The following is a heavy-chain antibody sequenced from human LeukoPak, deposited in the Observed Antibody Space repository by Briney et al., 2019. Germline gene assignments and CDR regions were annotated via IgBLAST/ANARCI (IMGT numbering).Heavy chain of an antibody. Sequence: PGGSLRLSCAASGFTFDDYAMHWVRQAPGKGLEWVSGISWNSGSIGYADSVKGRFTISRDNAKNSLYLQMNSLRAEDTALYYCAKESYSSGWYGKVRYFDYWGQGTLVTVSS. D-gene: IGHD6-13*01. J-gene: IGHJ4*02. CDR2: ISWNSGSI. CDR3: AKESYSSGWYGKVRYFDY. V-gene: IGHV3-9*01. CDR1: GFTFDDYA.